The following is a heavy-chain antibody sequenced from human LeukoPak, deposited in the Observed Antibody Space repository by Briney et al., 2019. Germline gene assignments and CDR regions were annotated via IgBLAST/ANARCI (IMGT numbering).Heavy chain of an antibody. CDR2: IYHSGST. V-gene: IGHV4-4*02. CDR1: GGSISSSNW. Sequence: SETLSLTCAVSGGSISSSNWWSWVRQPPGKGLEWIGEIYHSGSTNYNPSLKSRVTISVDKSKNQFSLKLSSVTAADTAVYYCARGALTQWLVRWFDYWGQGTLVTVSS. D-gene: IGHD6-19*01. J-gene: IGHJ4*02. CDR3: ARGALTQWLVRWFDY.